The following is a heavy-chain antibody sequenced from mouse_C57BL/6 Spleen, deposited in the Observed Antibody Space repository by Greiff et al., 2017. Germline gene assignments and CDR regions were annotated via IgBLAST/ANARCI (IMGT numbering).Heavy chain of an antibody. CDR1: GFTFSSYA. V-gene: IGHV5-9-1*02. J-gene: IGHJ4*01. CDR3: TRGLGSSGYAMDY. Sequence: EVHLVESGEGLVKPGGSLKLSCAASGFTFSSYAMSWVRQTPEKRLEWVAYISSGGDYIYYADTVKGRFTISRDNARNTLYLQMSSLKSEDTAMYYCTRGLGSSGYAMDYWGQGTSVTVSS. CDR2: ISSGGDYI. D-gene: IGHD3-2*02.